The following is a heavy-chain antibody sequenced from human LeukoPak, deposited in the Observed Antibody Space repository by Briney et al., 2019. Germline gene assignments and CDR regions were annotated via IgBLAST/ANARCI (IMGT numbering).Heavy chain of an antibody. Sequence: PSETLSLTCAVYGGSFSGYYWSWIRQPPGKGLEWIGEINHSGSTNYNPSLKSRVTISVDTSKNQFSLKLSSVTAADTAVYYCARGFMSMVRGVIGSYNWFDPWGQGTLVTVSS. CDR1: GGSFSGYY. J-gene: IGHJ5*02. CDR3: ARGFMSMVRGVIGSYNWFDP. V-gene: IGHV4-34*01. D-gene: IGHD3-10*01. CDR2: INHSGST.